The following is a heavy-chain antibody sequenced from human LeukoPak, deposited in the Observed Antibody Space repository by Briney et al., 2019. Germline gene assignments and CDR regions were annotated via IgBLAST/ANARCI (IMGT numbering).Heavy chain of an antibody. J-gene: IGHJ5*02. CDR3: ARDYTGYFP. CDR2: IKTDGSEK. V-gene: IGHV3-7*03. CDR1: GFTFSSYA. Sequence: GESLRLSCAASGFTFSSYAMHWVRQAPGKGLEWVANIKTDGSEKYYVDSVKGRFTISIDNAKNSLYLQVNSLRAEDTAVYYCARDYTGYFPWGQGTLVIVSS. D-gene: IGHD3-9*01.